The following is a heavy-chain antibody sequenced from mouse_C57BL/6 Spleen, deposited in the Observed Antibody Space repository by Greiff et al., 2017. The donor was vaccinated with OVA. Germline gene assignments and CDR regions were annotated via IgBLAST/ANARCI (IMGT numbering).Heavy chain of an antibody. CDR2: INPNNGGT. D-gene: IGHD1-1*01. CDR3: ARRGLLRSDWYVDV. Sequence: VQLQQSGPELVKPGASVKIPCKASGYTFTDYNMDWVKQSHGKSLEWIGDINPNNGGTIYNQKFKGKATLTVDKSSSTAYMELRSLTSEDTAVYYCARRGLLRSDWYVDVWGTGTTVTVSS. J-gene: IGHJ1*03. CDR1: GYTFTDYN. V-gene: IGHV1-18*01.